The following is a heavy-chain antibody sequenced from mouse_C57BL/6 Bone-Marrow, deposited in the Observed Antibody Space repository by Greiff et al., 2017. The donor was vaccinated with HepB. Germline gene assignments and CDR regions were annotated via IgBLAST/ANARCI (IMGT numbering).Heavy chain of an antibody. D-gene: IGHD4-1*02. Sequence: QVQLQQPGAELVMPGASVKLSCKASGYTFTSSWMHWVKQRPGQGLEWIGEIDPSDSYTNYNQKFKGKSTLTVDKSSSTAYMQLSSLTSEDSAVYYCAGGPNWENFDYWGQGTTLTVSS. CDR2: IDPSDSYT. CDR3: AGGPNWENFDY. CDR1: GYTFTSSW. J-gene: IGHJ2*01. V-gene: IGHV1-69*01.